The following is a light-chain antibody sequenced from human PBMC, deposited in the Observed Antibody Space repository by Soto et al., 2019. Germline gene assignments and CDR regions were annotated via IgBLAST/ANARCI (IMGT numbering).Light chain of an antibody. CDR3: QHYYTYSLT. V-gene: IGKV1-5*01. Sequence: TQSPGTLSLSPGERATLSCRASQSISSWLAWYQQKQGKAPKILIYDASSLGSGVPSRFRGSGSGTEFTLPLSRLQPDDFETYFCQHYYTYSLTFGQGTRLEIK. CDR1: QSISSW. J-gene: IGKJ5*01. CDR2: DAS.